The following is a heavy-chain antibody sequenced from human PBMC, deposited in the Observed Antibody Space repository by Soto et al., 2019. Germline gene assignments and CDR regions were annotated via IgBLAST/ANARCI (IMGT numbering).Heavy chain of an antibody. CDR2: ISSSGSTI. V-gene: IGHV3-11*01. CDR1: GFSFSDNY. Sequence: GGSLRLSCAASGFSFSDNYMSWIRQAQGTGLGWVSYISSSGSTIYYADSVKDRCTITRDNARNSLYLQMNSLRAEDTAVYYCARVGIAAAGTYYYFCMDVWGQGTTVTVSS. J-gene: IGHJ6*02. CDR3: ARVGIAAAGTYYYFCMDV. D-gene: IGHD6-13*01.